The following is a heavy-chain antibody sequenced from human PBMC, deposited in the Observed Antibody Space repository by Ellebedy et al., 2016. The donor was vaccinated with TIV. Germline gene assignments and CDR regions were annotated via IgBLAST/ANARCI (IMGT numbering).Heavy chain of an antibody. CDR1: GFTFSSYS. CDR2: ISSSSSYI. Sequence: GESLKISCAASGFTFSSYSMNWVRQAPGKGLEWASSISSSSSYIYYADSVKSRFTISRDNAKNSLYLQMNSLRAEDTAVYYCARDLGPWRDYYYYGMDVWGQGTTVTVSS. D-gene: IGHD3-16*01. CDR3: ARDLGPWRDYYYYGMDV. V-gene: IGHV3-21*01. J-gene: IGHJ6*02.